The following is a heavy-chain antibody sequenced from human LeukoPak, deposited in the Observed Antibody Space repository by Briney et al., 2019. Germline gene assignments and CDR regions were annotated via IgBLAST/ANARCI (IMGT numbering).Heavy chain of an antibody. CDR2: ISGSGGST. CDR3: AKDGGYCSSTSCYYGMDV. CDR1: GFTFSSYA. D-gene: IGHD2-2*01. Sequence: GGSLRLSCAASGFTFSSYAMSWVRQAQGKGLEWVSAISGSGGSTYYADSVKGRFTISRDNSKNTLYLQMNSLRAEDTAVYYCAKDGGYCSSTSCYYGMDVWGQGTTVTVSS. V-gene: IGHV3-23*01. J-gene: IGHJ6*02.